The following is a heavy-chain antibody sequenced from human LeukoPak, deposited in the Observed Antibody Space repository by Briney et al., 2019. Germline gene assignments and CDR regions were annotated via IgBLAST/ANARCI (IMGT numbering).Heavy chain of an antibody. D-gene: IGHD6-19*01. CDR3: SRGSGWLSVY. J-gene: IGHJ4*02. Sequence: GGSLRLSCTASGFTFGDYLMSWLRQAPGKGLEWIGFISGGTTEYAASVKGRFTISRDDSTSIAYLQMNSLTTEDTAVHYCSRGSGWLSVYWGQGTLVTVSS. CDR2: ISGGTT. CDR1: GFTFGDYL. V-gene: IGHV3-49*03.